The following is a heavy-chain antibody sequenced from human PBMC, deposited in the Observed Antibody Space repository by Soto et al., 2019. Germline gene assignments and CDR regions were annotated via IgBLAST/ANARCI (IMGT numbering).Heavy chain of an antibody. Sequence: QVQLVQSGAEVKKPGSSVKVSCKGSGGTFSSYAISWVRQAPGQGLEWTGGIIPIFGTENYAQKFQGRLTITADESTSTAYMELSGLRSDDTAVYYCTRGPPGMTMVRADSDYWGQGTQVTVSS. D-gene: IGHD3-10*01. J-gene: IGHJ4*02. V-gene: IGHV1-69*01. CDR3: TRGPPGMTMVRADSDY. CDR1: GGTFSSYA. CDR2: IIPIFGTE.